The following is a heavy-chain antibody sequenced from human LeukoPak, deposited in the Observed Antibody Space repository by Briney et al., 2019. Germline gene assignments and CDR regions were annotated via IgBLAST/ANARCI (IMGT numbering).Heavy chain of an antibody. Sequence: SSETLSLTCTVSGGSISSSSYYWGWIRQPPGKGLEWIGSIYYSWSTYYNPSLKSRVTISVDTSKNQFSLKLSSVTAADTAVYYCARRALIAVAGTRHFDYWGQGTLVTVSS. CDR1: GGSISSSSYY. D-gene: IGHD6-19*01. J-gene: IGHJ4*02. CDR2: IYYSWST. CDR3: ARRALIAVAGTRHFDY. V-gene: IGHV4-39*01.